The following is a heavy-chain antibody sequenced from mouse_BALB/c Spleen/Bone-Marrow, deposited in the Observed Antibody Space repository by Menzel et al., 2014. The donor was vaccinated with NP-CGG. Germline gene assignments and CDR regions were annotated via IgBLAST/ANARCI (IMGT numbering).Heavy chain of an antibody. D-gene: IGHD2-3*01. CDR2: IWAGGST. J-gene: IGHJ4*01. CDR1: GFSLTSYS. Sequence: VQLQESGPGLVAPSQSLSITCTVSGFSLTSYSVHWVRQPPGKGLEWLGVIWAGGSTNYNSALMSRLSISKDNSKSQVFLKMSSLQTGDTAMFYCARDDDSYAMDYWGQGTSVTVSS. CDR3: ARDDDSYAMDY. V-gene: IGHV2-9*02.